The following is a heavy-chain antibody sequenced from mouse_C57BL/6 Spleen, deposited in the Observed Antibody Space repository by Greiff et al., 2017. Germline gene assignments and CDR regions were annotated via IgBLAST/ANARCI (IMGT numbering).Heavy chain of an antibody. CDR1: GYTFTSYW. Sequence: VQLQQPGAELVKPGASVKLSCKASGYTFTSYWMHWVKQRPGQGLEWIGMIHPNSGSTNYNEKFKSKATLTVDKSSSTAYMQLSSLTSEDSAVYYCARYDYDGAFDVWGTGTTVTVSS. V-gene: IGHV1-64*01. CDR3: ARYDYDGAFDV. CDR2: IHPNSGST. D-gene: IGHD2-4*01. J-gene: IGHJ1*03.